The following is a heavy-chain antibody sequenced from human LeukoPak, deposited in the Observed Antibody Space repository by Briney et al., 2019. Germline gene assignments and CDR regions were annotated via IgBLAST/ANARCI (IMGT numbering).Heavy chain of an antibody. J-gene: IGHJ4*02. Sequence: GASVTVSCKASGYTFTGYYMHWVRQAPGQGLEWMGWINPNSGGTNYAQKFQGRVTMTRDTSISTAYMELSRLRSDDTAVYYCARYDFWSGYSFDYWGQGTLVTVSS. CDR1: GYTFTGYY. CDR2: INPNSGGT. CDR3: ARYDFWSGYSFDY. V-gene: IGHV1-2*02. D-gene: IGHD3-3*01.